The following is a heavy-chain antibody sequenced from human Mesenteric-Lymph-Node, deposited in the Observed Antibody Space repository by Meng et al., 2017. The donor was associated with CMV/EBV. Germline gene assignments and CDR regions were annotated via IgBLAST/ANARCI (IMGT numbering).Heavy chain of an antibody. CDR3: AKQYTNGWYFFDY. J-gene: IGHJ4*02. CDR2: IYSDDSTT. V-gene: IGHV3-23*03. CDR1: GFTFSSYA. Sequence: GESLKISCAASGFTFSSYAMSWVRQAPGKGLEWVSLIYSDDSTTYYADSVKGRFTISRDDSKNTLYLQMNSLRADDTAVYYCAKQYTNGWYFFDYWGQGTLVTVSS. D-gene: IGHD6-19*01.